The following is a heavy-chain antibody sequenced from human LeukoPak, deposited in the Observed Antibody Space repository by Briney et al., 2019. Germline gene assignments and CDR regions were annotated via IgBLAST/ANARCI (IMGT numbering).Heavy chain of an antibody. J-gene: IGHJ4*02. CDR1: GDTLSELT. CDR2: FDPGAGEI. V-gene: IGHV1-24*01. Sequence: PLASVKVSCKVSGDTLSELTMHWVRQAPGKGLEWMGGFDPGAGEILYAQQFQGRVTMTEDTSTDTAYMELTSLRSEDSGVYFCAAGGIYSLLDYWGQGTLVTVSS. D-gene: IGHD3-10*01. CDR3: AAGGIYSLLDY.